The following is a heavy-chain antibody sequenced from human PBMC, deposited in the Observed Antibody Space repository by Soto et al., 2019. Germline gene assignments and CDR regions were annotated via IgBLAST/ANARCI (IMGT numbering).Heavy chain of an antibody. Sequence: SETLSLTCTVSGGSISSGGYYWSLIRQHPGKGLEWIGYIYYSGSTYYNPSLKSRVTISVDTSKNQFSLKLSSVTAADTAVYYCAIVVVAATPSDYFDYWGQGTLVTVSS. CDR1: GGSISSGGYY. V-gene: IGHV4-31*03. J-gene: IGHJ4*02. CDR3: AIVVVAATPSDYFDY. CDR2: IYYSGST. D-gene: IGHD2-15*01.